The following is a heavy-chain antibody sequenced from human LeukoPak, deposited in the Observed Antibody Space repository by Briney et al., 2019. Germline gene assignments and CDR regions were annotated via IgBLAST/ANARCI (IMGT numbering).Heavy chain of an antibody. Sequence: GGSLRLSCAASGFTVSSNYMSWVRQAPGKGLEWVSVIYSGGSTYYADSVKGRFTFSRDNSKNTLYLQMNSLRAEDTAVYYCVAMNFDYWGQGTLVTVSS. D-gene: IGHD3-3*02. CDR1: GFTVSSNY. J-gene: IGHJ4*02. CDR2: IYSGGST. V-gene: IGHV3-66*01. CDR3: VAMNFDY.